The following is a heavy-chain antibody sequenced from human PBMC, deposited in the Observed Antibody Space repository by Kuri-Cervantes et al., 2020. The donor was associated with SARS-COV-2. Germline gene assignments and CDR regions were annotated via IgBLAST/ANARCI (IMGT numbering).Heavy chain of an antibody. D-gene: IGHD5-18*01. CDR3: ARDCTSFGYSYGHAFDI. Sequence: ASVKVSCKASGYTFTSYGISWVRQAPGQGLEWMGWINPNFGGTNYAQEFQGRVTMTRDTSISTAYMELSRLRSDDTAVYYCARDCTSFGYSYGHAFDIWGQGTMVTVSS. CDR2: INPNFGGT. V-gene: IGHV1-2*02. J-gene: IGHJ3*02. CDR1: GYTFTSYG.